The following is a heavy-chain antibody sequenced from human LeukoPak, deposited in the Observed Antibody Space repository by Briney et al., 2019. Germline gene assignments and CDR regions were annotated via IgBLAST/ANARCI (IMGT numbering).Heavy chain of an antibody. Sequence: GGSLRLSCAASGFTFSSYSMNWVRQAPGKGLEWVSSISSSSSYIYYADSVKGRFTISRDNAKNSLYLQMNSLRAEDTAVYYCATAGRITNFGVAPYDFDYWGQGTLVTVSS. J-gene: IGHJ4*02. CDR2: ISSSSSYI. CDR3: ATAGRITNFGVAPYDFDY. CDR1: GFTFSSYS. D-gene: IGHD3-3*01. V-gene: IGHV3-21*01.